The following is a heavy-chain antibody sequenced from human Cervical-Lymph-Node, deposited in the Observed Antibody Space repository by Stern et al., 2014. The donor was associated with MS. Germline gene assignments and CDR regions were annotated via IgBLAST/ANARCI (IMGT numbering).Heavy chain of an antibody. J-gene: IGHJ6*02. Sequence: VQLVQSGAEVMKPGSSVKISCKASGGTLNRNAFRWARQAPGQGLEWMGVIITISGKTAYARKFQARVTLTADESTGTAYMELRSLRSEDTAVFYCAITDSAWDNPFHFYGMDVWGQGTTVTVSS. D-gene: IGHD6-19*01. V-gene: IGHV1-69*01. CDR1: GGTLNRNA. CDR2: IITISGKT. CDR3: AITDSAWDNPFHFYGMDV.